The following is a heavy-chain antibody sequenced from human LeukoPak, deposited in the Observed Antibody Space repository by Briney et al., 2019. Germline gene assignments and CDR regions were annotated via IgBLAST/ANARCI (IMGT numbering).Heavy chain of an antibody. V-gene: IGHV3-30*18. J-gene: IGHJ4*02. Sequence: GGSLRLPCAASGFTFSSYGMHWVRQAPGKGLEWVAVISYDGSNKYYADSVKGRFTISRDNSKNTLYLQMNSLRAEDTAVYYCAKGFLGGSGDWGQGTLVTVSS. CDR2: ISYDGSNK. CDR1: GFTFSSYG. D-gene: IGHD3-10*01. CDR3: AKGFLGGSGD.